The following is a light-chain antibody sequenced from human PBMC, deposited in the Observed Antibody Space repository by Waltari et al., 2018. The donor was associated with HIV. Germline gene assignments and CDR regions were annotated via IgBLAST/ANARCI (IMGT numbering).Light chain of an antibody. Sequence: EIVMTQSPATLSVSPGERATLSCRASQSVGSNLAWYQQKPGQAPRLLIDGASTRATGIPARFSGSGSGIEFTLTISSLQSEDFAVYYCQQNSYWLPITFGQGTRLEI. CDR3: QQNSYWLPIT. CDR2: GAS. J-gene: IGKJ5*01. CDR1: QSVGSN. V-gene: IGKV3-15*01.